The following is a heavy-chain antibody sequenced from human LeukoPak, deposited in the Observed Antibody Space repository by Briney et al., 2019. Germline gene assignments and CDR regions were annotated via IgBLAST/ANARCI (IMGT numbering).Heavy chain of an antibody. CDR1: GFTFSSYS. J-gene: IGHJ4*02. V-gene: IGHV3-21*01. Sequence: GGSLRLSCAASGFTFSSYSMNWVRQAPGKGLEWVSSISTGSSYIFYADSVKGRFTISRDNAKNSLYLQMNSLRAEDTAVYYCAGLPAIRLPADYWGQGTLVTVSS. CDR2: ISTGSSYI. D-gene: IGHD2-21*02. CDR3: AGLPAIRLPADY.